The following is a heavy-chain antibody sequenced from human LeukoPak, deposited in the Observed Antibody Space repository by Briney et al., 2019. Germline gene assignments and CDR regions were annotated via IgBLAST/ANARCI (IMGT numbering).Heavy chain of an antibody. D-gene: IGHD5-24*01. V-gene: IGHV4-39*07. Sequence: SETLSLTCTVSGGSISSSSYYWGWIRQPPGKGLEWIGSIYYSGSTNYNPSLKSRVTISVDTSKNQFSLKLSSVTAADTAVYYCARGRRDGYNYVDYWGQGTLVTVSS. CDR1: GGSISSSSYY. J-gene: IGHJ4*02. CDR2: IYYSGST. CDR3: ARGRRDGYNYVDY.